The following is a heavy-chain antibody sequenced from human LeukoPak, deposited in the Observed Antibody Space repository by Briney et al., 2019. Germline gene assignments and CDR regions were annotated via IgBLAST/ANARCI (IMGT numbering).Heavy chain of an antibody. V-gene: IGHV3-23*01. Sequence: PGGSLRLSCAASGFTFSNYAMHWVRRAPGKGLEWVSAISGSGGSTYYADSVKGRFTISRDNSKNTLYLQMNSLRAEDTAVYYCAKDHLDVWGSYRLFDAFDIWGQGTMVTVSS. CDR2: ISGSGGST. D-gene: IGHD3-16*02. J-gene: IGHJ3*02. CDR1: GFTFSNYA. CDR3: AKDHLDVWGSYRLFDAFDI.